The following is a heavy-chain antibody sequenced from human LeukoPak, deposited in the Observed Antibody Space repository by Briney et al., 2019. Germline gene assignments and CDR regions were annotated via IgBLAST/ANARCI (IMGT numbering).Heavy chain of an antibody. J-gene: IGHJ4*02. CDR1: GFTFSSYG. V-gene: IGHV3-30*18. Sequence: PGWSLRLSCAASGFTFSSYGMHWVRQAPGKGLEWVAVISYDGSNKYYADSVKGRFTISRDNSKNTLYLQMNSLRAEDTAVYYCAKDSEYYYDSSGYGDFTWVNYWGQGTLVTVSS. CDR2: ISYDGSNK. CDR3: AKDSEYYYDSSGYGDFTWVNY. D-gene: IGHD3-22*01.